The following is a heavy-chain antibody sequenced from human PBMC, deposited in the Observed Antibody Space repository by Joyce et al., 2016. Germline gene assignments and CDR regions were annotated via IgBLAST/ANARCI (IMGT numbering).Heavy chain of an antibody. D-gene: IGHD7-27*01. Sequence: QVLLVQSGPAQKEPGASMTLSCKTSGYSFTNYALNWVRQAPGQGLEWMGRIHAGIGVTMFSQKFYDRVSITTDTSASTVYMEMRGLTSADTATYYCTRSLPHGDGDKRATDIWGQGTLVTVSS. CDR2: IHAGIGVT. J-gene: IGHJ4*02. CDR1: GYSFTNYA. V-gene: IGHV1-3*05. CDR3: TRSLPHGDGDKRATDI.